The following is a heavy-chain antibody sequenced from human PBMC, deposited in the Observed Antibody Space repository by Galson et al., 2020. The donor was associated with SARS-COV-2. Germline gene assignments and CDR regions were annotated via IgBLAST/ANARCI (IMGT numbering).Heavy chain of an antibody. CDR3: ARDFYYDSSGYSKDY. J-gene: IGHJ4*02. CDR2: IYSGGST. Sequence: GGSLRLSCEASGFTVSSNYMSWVRQAPGKGLEWVSVIYSGGSTYYADSVKGRFTISRDNSKNTLYLQINSLRAEDTAVYYCARDFYYDSSGYSKDYWGQGTLVTVSS. D-gene: IGHD3-22*01. CDR1: GFTVSSNY. V-gene: IGHV3-53*01.